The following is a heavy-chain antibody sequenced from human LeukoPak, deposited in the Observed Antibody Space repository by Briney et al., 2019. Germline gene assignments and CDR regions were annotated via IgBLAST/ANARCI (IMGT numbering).Heavy chain of an antibody. CDR2: IYYSGST. CDR1: GGSISSYY. D-gene: IGHD3-22*01. V-gene: IGHV4-59*01. Sequence: SETLSLTCTVSGGSISSYYWSWIRQPPGKGLEWIGYIYYSGSTNYNPSLKSRVTISVDTSKNQFSLKLSSVTAADTAVYYCARAEHNYYDSSGYLFDYWGQGTLVTVSS. CDR3: ARAEHNYYDSSGYLFDY. J-gene: IGHJ4*02.